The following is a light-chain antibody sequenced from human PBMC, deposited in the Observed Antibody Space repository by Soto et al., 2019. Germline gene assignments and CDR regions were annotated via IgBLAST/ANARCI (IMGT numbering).Light chain of an antibody. J-gene: IGKJ1*01. Sequence: DIQMAQSPSSLSAAVGDRVTITCQASQDITNYLNWYQQKPGTAPKFLIYDASTLESGVPSRFSGSGSGTEFTLTISSLQPDDFATYYCQQYNSNLQTFGQGTKVDIK. CDR1: QDITNY. V-gene: IGKV1-16*01. CDR2: DAS. CDR3: QQYNSNLQT.